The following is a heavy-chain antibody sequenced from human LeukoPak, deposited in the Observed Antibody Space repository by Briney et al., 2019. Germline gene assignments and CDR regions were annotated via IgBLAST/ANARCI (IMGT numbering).Heavy chain of an antibody. D-gene: IGHD2-2*01. J-gene: IGHJ3*01. V-gene: IGHV4-59*01. CDR2: IYYSGST. CDR1: GGSISSYY. Sequence: SETLSLTCTVSGGSISSYYWSWIRQPPGKGLEWIGYIYYSGSTYYNPSLKSRVTISVDTSKNQVSLRLSSVTAADTAVYYCARATLTSSRYYPLNLWGQGTMVTVSS. CDR3: ARATLTSSRYYPLNL.